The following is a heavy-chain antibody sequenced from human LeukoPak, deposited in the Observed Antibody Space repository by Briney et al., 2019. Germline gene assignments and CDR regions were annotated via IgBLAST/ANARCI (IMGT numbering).Heavy chain of an antibody. CDR2: ISSNGGST. CDR3: VKSYGSSGWLLLLYYFDY. V-gene: IGHV3-64D*06. Sequence: GGSLRLSCSASGFTFSSYAMHWVRQAPGKGLEYVSAISSNGGSTYYADSVKGRFTISRDNSKNTLYLQMSSLRAEDTAVYYCVKSYGSSGWLLLLYYFDYWGQGTLVTVSS. CDR1: GFTFSSYA. D-gene: IGHD6-19*01. J-gene: IGHJ4*02.